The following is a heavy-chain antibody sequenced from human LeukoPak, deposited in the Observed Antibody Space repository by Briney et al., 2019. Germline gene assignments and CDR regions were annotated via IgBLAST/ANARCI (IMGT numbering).Heavy chain of an antibody. J-gene: IGHJ4*02. CDR2: IIPIFGTA. CDR1: GGTFSSYA. CDR3: ARVSSGSPDFDY. D-gene: IGHD1-26*01. V-gene: IGHV1-69*05. Sequence: SVKVSCKASGGTFSSYAISWVRQAPGQGLEWMGRIIPIFGTANYARRFQGRVTITTDESTSTVYMELSSLRSEDTAVYYCARVSSGSPDFDYWGQGTLVTVSS.